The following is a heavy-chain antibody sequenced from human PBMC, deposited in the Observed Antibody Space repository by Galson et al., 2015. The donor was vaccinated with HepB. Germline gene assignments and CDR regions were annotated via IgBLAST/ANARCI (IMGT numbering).Heavy chain of an antibody. CDR3: ARDQGGVGYCSSTSCYTSQFDY. CDR1: GYTFTSYG. V-gene: IGHV1-18*01. D-gene: IGHD2-2*02. CDR2: ISAYNGNT. J-gene: IGHJ4*02. Sequence: SVKVSCKASGYTFTSYGISWVRQAPGQGLEWMGWISAYNGNTNYAQKLQGRVTMTTDTSTSTAYMELRSLRSDDTAVYYCARDQGGVGYCSSTSCYTSQFDYWGQGTLVTVSS.